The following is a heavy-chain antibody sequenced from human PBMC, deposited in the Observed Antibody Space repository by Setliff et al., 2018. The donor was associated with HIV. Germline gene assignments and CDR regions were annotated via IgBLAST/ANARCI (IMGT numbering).Heavy chain of an antibody. CDR3: ATRAYDSSGYLRSRVSGAAFDI. CDR2: FDPEYDKT. Sequence: GASVKVSCQLTGSTLTELSIHWLRQAPGKGLEWMGGFDPEYDKTFYAQKFQGRVTMSEDTSTDTAYMALTSLRSEDTAVYYCATRAYDSSGYLRSRVSGAAFDIWGQGTMVTVSS. CDR1: GSTLTELS. J-gene: IGHJ3*02. D-gene: IGHD3-22*01. V-gene: IGHV1-24*01.